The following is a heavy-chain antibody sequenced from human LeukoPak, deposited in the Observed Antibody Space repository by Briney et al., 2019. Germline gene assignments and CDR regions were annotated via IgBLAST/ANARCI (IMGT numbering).Heavy chain of an antibody. Sequence: GRSLRLSCTASGFTFSSYAMHWVRQAPGKGLEWVAVISYDGSNKYYADSVKGRFTISRDNSKNTLYLQMNSLRAEDTAVYYCARPETASNWRDAFDIWGQGTMLTVSS. CDR3: ARPETASNWRDAFDI. D-gene: IGHD6-13*01. CDR2: ISYDGSNK. CDR1: GFTFSSYA. J-gene: IGHJ3*02. V-gene: IGHV3-30-3*01.